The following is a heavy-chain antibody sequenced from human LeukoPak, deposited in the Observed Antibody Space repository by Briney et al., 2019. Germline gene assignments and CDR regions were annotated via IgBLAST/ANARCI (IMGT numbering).Heavy chain of an antibody. Sequence: KPSGTLSLTCAVSGGSISSSNWWTWVRQPPGKGLEWIGSIYYSGSTYSNPSLQSRVTISVDTSKNQFSLKLNSVTAADTAVYYCARVRYSLMDVWGKGTTVTVSS. D-gene: IGHD3-9*01. CDR3: ARVRYSLMDV. V-gene: IGHV4-4*02. CDR1: GGSISSSNW. CDR2: IYYSGST. J-gene: IGHJ6*03.